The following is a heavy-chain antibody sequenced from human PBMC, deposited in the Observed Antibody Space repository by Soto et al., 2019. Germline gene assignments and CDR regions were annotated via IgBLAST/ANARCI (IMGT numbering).Heavy chain of an antibody. CDR1: GGSISSYY. CDR3: ARVYDFWSGQSPYYGMDV. V-gene: IGHV4-59*01. J-gene: IGHJ6*02. CDR2: IYYSGST. Sequence: QVQLQESGPGLVKPSETLSLTCTVSGGSISSYYWSWIRQPPGKGLEWIGYIYYSGSTNYNPSLKSRVTIPVDTSKNHFSLKLSCVTAADTAVYYCARVYDFWSGQSPYYGMDVWGQGTTVTVSS. D-gene: IGHD3-3*01.